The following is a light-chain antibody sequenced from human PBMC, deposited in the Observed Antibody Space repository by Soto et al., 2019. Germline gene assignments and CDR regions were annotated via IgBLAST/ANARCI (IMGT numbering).Light chain of an antibody. Sequence: DIQMTQSPSTLSASVGDRVTITCRASQSISSWLAWYQQKPGKAPKLLIYDASSLESGFPSRFSGSGSGTEFTLTISSLQPDDFATYYCQQYKSYWTVGQGTKVEIK. CDR3: QQYKSYWT. CDR1: QSISSW. J-gene: IGKJ1*01. V-gene: IGKV1-5*01. CDR2: DAS.